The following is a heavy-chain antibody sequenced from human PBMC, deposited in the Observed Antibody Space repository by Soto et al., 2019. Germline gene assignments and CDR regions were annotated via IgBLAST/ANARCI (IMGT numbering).Heavy chain of an antibody. J-gene: IGHJ6*02. CDR3: ARDKVDIVATIYDYYGMDV. V-gene: IGHV1-69*06. CDR1: GGTFSSYA. CDR2: IIPIFGTA. Sequence: ASVKVSCKASGGTFSSYAISWVRQAPGQGLEWMGGIIPIFGTANYAQKFQGRVTITADKSTSTAYMELSSLRSEDTAVYYCARDKVDIVATIYDYYGMDVWGQGTAVTVSS. D-gene: IGHD5-12*01.